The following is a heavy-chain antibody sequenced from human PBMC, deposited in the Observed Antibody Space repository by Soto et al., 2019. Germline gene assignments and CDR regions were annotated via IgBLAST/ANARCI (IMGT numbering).Heavy chain of an antibody. Sequence: SETLSLTCAVYGGSSSGYYWSWIRQPPVKVLEWIGEINHSGSTNYNPSLKSRVTISVGTSKNQFSLKLSSVTAADTAVYYCARGGHCSGGSCFPRGANYYYYGMDVWGQGTTVTAP. J-gene: IGHJ6*02. CDR1: GGSSSGYY. D-gene: IGHD2-15*01. CDR3: ARGGHCSGGSCFPRGANYYYYGMDV. V-gene: IGHV4-34*01. CDR2: INHSGST.